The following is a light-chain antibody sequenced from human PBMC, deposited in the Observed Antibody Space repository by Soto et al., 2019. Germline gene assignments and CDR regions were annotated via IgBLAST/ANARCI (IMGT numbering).Light chain of an antibody. Sequence: QSVLTQPASVSGSPGQSITISCTGTSSDVGGYNYVSLYQQHPGKAPKLMIYEVSNRPSGVSNRFSGSKSGNTASLTISGIQAEDEADYYCSSYTSSSPYVFGTGTKLTVL. CDR2: EVS. CDR1: SSDVGGYNY. CDR3: SSYTSSSPYV. V-gene: IGLV2-14*01. J-gene: IGLJ1*01.